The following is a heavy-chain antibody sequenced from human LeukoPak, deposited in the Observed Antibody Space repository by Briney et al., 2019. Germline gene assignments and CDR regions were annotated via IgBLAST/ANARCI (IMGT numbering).Heavy chain of an antibody. CDR1: GYTFTSYY. J-gene: IGHJ6*03. CDR2: INPSGGST. Sequence: EASVKVSCKASGYTFTSYYMHWVRRAPGQGLEWMGIINPSGGSTGYAQKFQGRVTMTRDMSTSTVYMELSSLRSEDTAVYYCARKAGHYYYYMDVWGKGTTVTVSS. V-gene: IGHV1-46*01. D-gene: IGHD1-14*01. CDR3: ARKAGHYYYYMDV.